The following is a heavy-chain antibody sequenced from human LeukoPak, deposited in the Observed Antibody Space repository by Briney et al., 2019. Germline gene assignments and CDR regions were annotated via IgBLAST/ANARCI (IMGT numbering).Heavy chain of an antibody. J-gene: IGHJ4*02. CDR1: GYTFTSYG. Sequence: ASVKVSCKASGYTFTSYGISWVRQARGQGLEWMGWISAYNGNTNYAQKLQGRVTMTTDTSASTAYMELRSLRSGDTAVYYCARRSGGGYNYRLDYWGQGTLVTVSS. CDR2: ISAYNGNT. V-gene: IGHV1-18*01. D-gene: IGHD5-24*01. CDR3: ARRSGGGYNYRLDY.